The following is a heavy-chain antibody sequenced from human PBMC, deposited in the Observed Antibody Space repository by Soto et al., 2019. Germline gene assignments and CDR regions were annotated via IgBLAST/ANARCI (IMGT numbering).Heavy chain of an antibody. Sequence: QVQLHESGPGLVKPSETLSLTCTVSGSSVSRYYWGWIRQPPGKGLECIGYISYTENTNYNPSLKSPVTMSLDTSRNQISLNLTSVSAADTAVYYCARHATRSDDHWGQGALVTVSS. V-gene: IGHV4-59*08. CDR1: GSSVSRYY. CDR2: ISYTENT. CDR3: ARHATRSDDH. J-gene: IGHJ4*02.